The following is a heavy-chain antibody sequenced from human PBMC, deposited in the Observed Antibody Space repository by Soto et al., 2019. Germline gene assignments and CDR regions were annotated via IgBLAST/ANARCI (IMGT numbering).Heavy chain of an antibody. J-gene: IGHJ4*02. CDR3: ASAMGSSWSFDY. Sequence: SETLSLTCAVSGGSISSGGYSWSWIRQPPGKGLEWIGYIYHSGSTYYNPSLKSRVTISVDRSKNQFSLKLSSVTAADTAVYYCASAMGSSWSFDYWGQGTLVTVSS. V-gene: IGHV4-30-2*01. D-gene: IGHD6-13*01. CDR1: GGSISSGGYS. CDR2: IYHSGST.